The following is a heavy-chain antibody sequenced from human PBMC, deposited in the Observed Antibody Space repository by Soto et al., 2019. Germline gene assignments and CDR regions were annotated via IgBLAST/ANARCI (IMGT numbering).Heavy chain of an antibody. V-gene: IGHV4-59*01. CDR1: GGSISNYD. CDR3: ARARLVGLTTWDYFDY. D-gene: IGHD1-1*01. Sequence: ASETLSLTCNVSGGSISNYDRNWVRQPPGKRLEWIGYISDSGSTKYNPSLMSRVTISADMSKNQVSLQVKSVAAADTAIYYCARARLVGLTTWDYFDYWGQGALVTVSS. J-gene: IGHJ4*02. CDR2: ISDSGST.